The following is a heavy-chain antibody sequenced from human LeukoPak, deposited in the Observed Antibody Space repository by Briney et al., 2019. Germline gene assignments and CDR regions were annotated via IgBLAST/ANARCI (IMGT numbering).Heavy chain of an antibody. V-gene: IGHV3-30*18. J-gene: IGHJ5*01. CDR2: ISSEEING. Sequence: GGSLRHFCAASGFSFRSYGMLGARQAPGKGGEGGVVISSEEINGYYADSVKGRFTISRDNSKTTLYLQITSLRGEDTAGYYWAKGETNTHAWFDSRGQGTLVTVSS. CDR3: AKGETNTHAWFDS. D-gene: IGHD1/OR15-1a*01. CDR1: GFSFRSYG.